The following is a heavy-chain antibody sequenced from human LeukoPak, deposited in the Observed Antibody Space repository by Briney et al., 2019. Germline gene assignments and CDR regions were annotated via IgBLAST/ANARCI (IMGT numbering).Heavy chain of an antibody. CDR3: ARVIVSGYYDAFDM. J-gene: IGHJ3*02. V-gene: IGHV3-53*01. CDR1: GFTASSNK. D-gene: IGHD3-3*01. Sequence: PGGSLELSCAAPGFTASSNKMGWVRQAPGKGLGWVSIIYSGGSTYYADSVKGRFTISRDNSKNTLWLQMNSLRAEDTAVYHCARVIVSGYYDAFDMWGQGTMVTVSS. CDR2: IYSGGST.